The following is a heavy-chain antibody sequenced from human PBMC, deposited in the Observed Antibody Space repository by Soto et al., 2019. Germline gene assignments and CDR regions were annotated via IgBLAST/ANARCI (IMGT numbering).Heavy chain of an antibody. CDR2: INTNTGNP. CDR3: AXDXGFDCGYDS. CDR1: GYMFTSYG. Sequence: QVQLVQSGSELMKPGASVKVSCKASGYMFTSYGINWVRQAPGQGLEWLGWINTNTGNPTYAQGFTGRFVFSLDTSVTTAYLQIYSLKADDTAVYYCAXDXGFDCGYDSWGQGTLVTASS. J-gene: IGHJ5*01. D-gene: IGHD3-9*01. V-gene: IGHV7-4-1*01.